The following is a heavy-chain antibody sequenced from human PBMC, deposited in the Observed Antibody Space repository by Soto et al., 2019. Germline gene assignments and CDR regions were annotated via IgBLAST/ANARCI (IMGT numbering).Heavy chain of an antibody. CDR3: ARDMWYTTDYYYVMDV. V-gene: IGHV3-74*01. CDR2: INSDGRNT. J-gene: IGHJ6*02. CDR1: GFTLSNYW. Sequence: LRLSCAAYGFTLSNYWMHWVRRAPGKGLVWVSRINSDGRNTPYADSVKGRFTISRDNAKNTLYLQMDSLRDEDTAVYFCARDMWYTTDYYYVMDVWGQGPTVTVYS. D-gene: IGHD1-20*01.